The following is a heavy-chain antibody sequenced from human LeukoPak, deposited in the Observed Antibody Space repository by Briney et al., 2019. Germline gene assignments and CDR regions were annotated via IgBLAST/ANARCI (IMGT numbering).Heavy chain of an antibody. CDR2: ISAYNGNT. CDR1: GYTFTSYG. CDR3: ARAEDYYDSSGYSFDI. Sequence: ASVKVSCKASGYTFTSYGISWVRQAPGQGLEWMGWISAYNGNTNYAQKLQGRDTMTTDTSASTAYMELRSLRSDDTAVYYCARAEDYYDSSGYSFDIWGQGTMVTVSS. V-gene: IGHV1-18*01. J-gene: IGHJ3*02. D-gene: IGHD3-22*01.